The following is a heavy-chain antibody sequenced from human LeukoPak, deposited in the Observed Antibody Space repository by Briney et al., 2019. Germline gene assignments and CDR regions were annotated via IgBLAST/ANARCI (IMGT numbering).Heavy chain of an antibody. CDR2: INHSGST. CDR1: GGSFSGYY. V-gene: IGHV4-34*01. Sequence: PSETLSLTCAVYGGSFSGYYWSWIRQPPGKGLEWRGEINHSGSTNYNPSLKSRVTISVDTSKNQFSLKLSSVTAADTAVYYCARYFWSGYHYYYYYYMDVWGKGTTVTVSS. CDR3: ARYFWSGYHYYYYYYMDV. J-gene: IGHJ6*03. D-gene: IGHD3-3*01.